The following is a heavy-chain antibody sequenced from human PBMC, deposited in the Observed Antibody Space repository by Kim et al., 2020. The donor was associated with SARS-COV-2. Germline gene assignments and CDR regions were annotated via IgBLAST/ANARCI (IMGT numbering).Heavy chain of an antibody. J-gene: IGHJ5*02. Sequence: ASVKVSCNASGYTFTGYYMHWVRQAPGQGLEWMGWINPNSGGTNHAQKFQGRVTMTRDTSISTAYMELSRLRSDDTAVYYCAREGITMVRGVRSWFDPWGQGTLVTVSS. CDR2: INPNSGGT. V-gene: IGHV1-2*02. D-gene: IGHD3-10*01. CDR1: GYTFTGYY. CDR3: AREGITMVRGVRSWFDP.